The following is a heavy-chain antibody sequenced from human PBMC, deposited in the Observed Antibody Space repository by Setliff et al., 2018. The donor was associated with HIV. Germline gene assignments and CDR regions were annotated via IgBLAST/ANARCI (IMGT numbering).Heavy chain of an antibody. CDR3: ARVPVLPAPRFDY. CDR2: IYYSGST. Sequence: PSETLSLTCTVSGGSISSYYWSWIRQSPGKGLEWIGCIYYSGSTNYRPSLKSRVTISVDTSKNQFSLKLSSVTAADTALYFCARVPVLPAPRFDYWGQGTRVTAPQ. J-gene: IGHJ4*02. CDR1: GGSISSYY. V-gene: IGHV4-59*08. D-gene: IGHD2-2*01.